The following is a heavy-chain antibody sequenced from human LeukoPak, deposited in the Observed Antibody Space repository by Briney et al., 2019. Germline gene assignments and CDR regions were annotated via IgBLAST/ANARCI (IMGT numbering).Heavy chain of an antibody. D-gene: IGHD3-10*01. Sequence: PGGSLRPSCAASGFTFNNYGMHWVRQAPGKGLEWVAFILYDGSNKYYADSVKGRFTISRDNSKNTLYLQMNSLRAEDTAVYYCAKGSGHYYCYMDVWGKGTTVTVSS. CDR2: ILYDGSNK. V-gene: IGHV3-30*02. J-gene: IGHJ6*03. CDR1: GFTFNNYG. CDR3: AKGSGHYYCYMDV.